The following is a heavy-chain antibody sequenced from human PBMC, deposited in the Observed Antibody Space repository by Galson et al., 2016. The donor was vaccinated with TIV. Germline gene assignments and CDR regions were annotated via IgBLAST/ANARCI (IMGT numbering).Heavy chain of an antibody. Sequence: SLRLSCAASGFNVSKYSMNWVCQAPGKGLEWVSSVSSRDGSIYHADSVKGRFTISRDNAKNSLYLQMNSLRDVDTAMYYCAYRGYDYGWWYFDLWGRGTLVTVSS. CDR2: VSSRDGSI. J-gene: IGHJ2*01. CDR1: GFNVSKYS. V-gene: IGHV3-21*01. CDR3: AYRGYDYGWWYFDL. D-gene: IGHD5-18*01.